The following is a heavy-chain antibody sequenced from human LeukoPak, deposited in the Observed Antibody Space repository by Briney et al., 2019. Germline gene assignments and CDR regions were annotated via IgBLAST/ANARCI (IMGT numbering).Heavy chain of an antibody. CDR1: GFTFSSYG. V-gene: IGHV3-30*03. CDR2: ISYDGSNK. Sequence: GGSLRLSCAASGFTFSSYGMHWVRQAPGKGLEWVAVISYDGSNKYYADSVKGRFTISRDNAKNTLYLQMNSLRAEDTAVYYCARGHSSGWVNWFDPWGQGTLVTVSS. J-gene: IGHJ5*02. CDR3: ARGHSSGWVNWFDP. D-gene: IGHD6-19*01.